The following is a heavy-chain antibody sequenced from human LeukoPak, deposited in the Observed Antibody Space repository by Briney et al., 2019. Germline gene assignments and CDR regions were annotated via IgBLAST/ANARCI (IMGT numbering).Heavy chain of an antibody. D-gene: IGHD4-11*01. Sequence: GGSLRLSCAASGFTVSSNYVSWVRQAPGKGLEWVSVIYSGGSTYYADSVKGRFTISRDNSKNTLYLQMNSLRAEDAAVYYCATAGDYSSFDYWGQGTLVTVSS. J-gene: IGHJ4*02. CDR3: ATAGDYSSFDY. CDR2: IYSGGST. V-gene: IGHV3-66*01. CDR1: GFTVSSNY.